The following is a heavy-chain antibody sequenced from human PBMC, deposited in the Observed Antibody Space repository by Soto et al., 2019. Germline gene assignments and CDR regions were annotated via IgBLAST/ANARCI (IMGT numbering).Heavy chain of an antibody. CDR1: GGTFSGYA. CDR3: ARRNGYCSGGSCLDY. V-gene: IGHV1-69*13. CDR2: IIPIFGTA. Sequence: SVKVSCKASGGTFSGYAISWVRQAPGQGLEWMGGIIPIFGTANYAQKFQGRVTITADESTSTAYMELSSLRSEDTAVYYCARRNGYCSGGSCLDYWGQGTLVTVSS. D-gene: IGHD2-15*01. J-gene: IGHJ4*02.